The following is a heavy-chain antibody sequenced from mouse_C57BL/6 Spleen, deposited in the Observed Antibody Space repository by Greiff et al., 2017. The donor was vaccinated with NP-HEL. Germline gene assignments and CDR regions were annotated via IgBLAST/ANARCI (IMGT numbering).Heavy chain of an antibody. CDR3: ARYYGSSYDY. V-gene: IGHV1-52*01. CDR1: GYTFTSYW. CDR2: IDPSDSET. J-gene: IGHJ2*01. D-gene: IGHD1-1*01. Sequence: QVQLQQPGAELVRPGSSVKLSCKASGYTFTSYWMHWVKQRPIQGLEWIGNIDPSDSETHYNQKFKDKVTLTVDKSSSTAYMQLSSLTSEDSAVYYCARYYGSSYDYWGQGTTLTVSS.